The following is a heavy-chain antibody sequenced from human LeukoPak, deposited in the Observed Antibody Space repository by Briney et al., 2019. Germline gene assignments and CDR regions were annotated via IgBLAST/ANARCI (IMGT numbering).Heavy chain of an antibody. CDR2: IRYDGSNK. V-gene: IGHV3-30*02. Sequence: GGFLRLSCAASGFTFSGSGMHWVRQAPGKGLEWVTFIRYDGSNKYYTDSVKGRFTISRDNSKNTLYLQMDSLRAEDTAVYYCARDYDFWSGYYSPTRGYFGYWGQGTLVTVSS. J-gene: IGHJ4*02. D-gene: IGHD3-3*01. CDR3: ARDYDFWSGYYSPTRGYFGY. CDR1: GFTFSGSG.